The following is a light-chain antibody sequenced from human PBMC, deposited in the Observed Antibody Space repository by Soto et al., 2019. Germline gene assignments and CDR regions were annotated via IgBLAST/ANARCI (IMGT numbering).Light chain of an antibody. J-gene: IGKJ1*01. CDR2: DAS. CDR3: QQYGSSQT. V-gene: IGKV3-20*01. Sequence: EIVLTQSPGTLSLSPGERATLSCRASQSVSSSYLAWYQQKPGQAPRLLIYDASSRATGIPDRFSGSGSGTDFTLTISSLEPEDFAVYYCQQYGSSQTFGQGTKVEIK. CDR1: QSVSSSY.